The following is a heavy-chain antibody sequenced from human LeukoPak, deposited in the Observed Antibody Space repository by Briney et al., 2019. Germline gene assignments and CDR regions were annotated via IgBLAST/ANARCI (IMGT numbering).Heavy chain of an antibody. D-gene: IGHD1-14*01. J-gene: IGHJ4*02. CDR1: GYTFTSYG. CDR2: ISAYSGNT. V-gene: IGHV1-18*01. Sequence: GASVKVPCKASGYTFTSYGISWVRQAPGQGLEWMGWISAYSGNTNYAQKLQGRVTMTTDTSTSTAYMELRSLRSDDTAVYYCARVRPYKAESPNFDYWGQGTLVTVSS. CDR3: ARVRPYKAESPNFDY.